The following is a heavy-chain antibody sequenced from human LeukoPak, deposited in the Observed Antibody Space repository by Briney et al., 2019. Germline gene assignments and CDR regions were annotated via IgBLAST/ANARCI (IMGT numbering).Heavy chain of an antibody. V-gene: IGHV4-34*01. CDR2: INHSGST. J-gene: IGHJ2*01. D-gene: IGHD6-6*01. CDR1: GGSFSGYY. CDR3: ARSPTRAIAARVYWYFDL. Sequence: SETLSLTCAVYGGSFSGYYWSWIRQPPGKGLEWIGEINHSGSTNYNPSLKSRVTISVDTSKNQSSLKLSSVTAADTAEYYCARSPTRAIAARVYWYFDLWGRGTLVTVSS.